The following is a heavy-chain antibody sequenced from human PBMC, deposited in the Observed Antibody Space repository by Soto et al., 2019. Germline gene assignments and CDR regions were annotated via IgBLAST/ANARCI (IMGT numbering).Heavy chain of an antibody. CDR1: GGSFSVYY. D-gene: IGHD2-15*01. Sequence: QVQLQQWGAVLLKPSETLSLTCAVSGGSFSVYYWSWIRQPPGKGLEWIGEINHSGSTNYNPSLKSRVTISVDTSKNQFSPKLSSVTAADTAVSYCARVVAATYYFDYWGQGTLVTVSS. V-gene: IGHV4-34*01. J-gene: IGHJ4*02. CDR2: INHSGST. CDR3: ARVVAATYYFDY.